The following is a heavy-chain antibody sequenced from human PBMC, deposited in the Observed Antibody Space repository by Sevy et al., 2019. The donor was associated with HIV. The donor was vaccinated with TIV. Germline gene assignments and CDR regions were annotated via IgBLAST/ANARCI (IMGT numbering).Heavy chain of an antibody. CDR1: GYSISSGYY. J-gene: IGHJ3*02. V-gene: IGHV4-38-2*02. D-gene: IGHD3-10*01. Sequence: KQSQTLSLTCTVSGYSISSGYYWAWIRQPPGKGLEWIANVYHSDIFYSPSLRSRVTISVDTSKNLFFLKLTSVTAADTALYYCARSGSSPLVAFDMWGQGTMVTVSS. CDR2: VYHSDI. CDR3: ARSGSSPLVAFDM.